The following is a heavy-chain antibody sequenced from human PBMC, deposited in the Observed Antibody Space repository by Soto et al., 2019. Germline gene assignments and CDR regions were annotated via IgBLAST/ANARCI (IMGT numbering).Heavy chain of an antibody. Sequence: GGSLRLSCAASGFTFSSYSMNWVRQAPGKGLEWVSYISSSSSTIYYADSVKGRFTISRDNDKNSLYLQMKSLRDEDTAVYYCARRRIVGAREDYWGQGTLVTVSS. CDR2: ISSSSSTI. J-gene: IGHJ4*02. CDR3: ARRRIVGAREDY. V-gene: IGHV3-48*02. D-gene: IGHD1-26*01. CDR1: GFTFSSYS.